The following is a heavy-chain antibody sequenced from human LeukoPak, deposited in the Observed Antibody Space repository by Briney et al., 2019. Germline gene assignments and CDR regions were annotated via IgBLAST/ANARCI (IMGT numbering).Heavy chain of an antibody. Sequence: GASVKVSCKASGYSFTTYDINWVRQATEQGLEWMGWMNLKSGYTGYAQKFQGRVTITRDTSTSTVYMELSSLRSEDTAVYYCARVAGSIDYWGQGTLVTV. J-gene: IGHJ4*02. CDR1: GYSFTTYD. CDR3: ARVAGSIDY. CDR2: MNLKSGYT. D-gene: IGHD1-26*01. V-gene: IGHV1-8*03.